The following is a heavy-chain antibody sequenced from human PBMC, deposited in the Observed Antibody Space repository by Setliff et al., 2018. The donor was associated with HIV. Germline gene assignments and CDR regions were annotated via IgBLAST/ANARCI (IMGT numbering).Heavy chain of an antibody. CDR3: ARARGPPLPVLDF. CDR1: GGSISSRSYY. D-gene: IGHD3-10*01. Sequence: SETLSLTCTVSGGSISSRSYYWSWLRQPAGKGLEWIGRIYSNGNTDYNPSLKSRVTISEDTSKNSFSLHLTSVTAADTAVYFCARARGPPLPVLDFWGPGTLVTVSS. V-gene: IGHV4-61*02. CDR2: IYSNGNT. J-gene: IGHJ4*02.